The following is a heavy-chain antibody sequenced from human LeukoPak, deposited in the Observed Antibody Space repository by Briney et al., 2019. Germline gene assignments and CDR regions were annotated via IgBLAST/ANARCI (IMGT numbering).Heavy chain of an antibody. Sequence: SGTLPLTCTVSGYSLSGVYYGGWFGRPPGKGLDWIGGIYHSGSIYYNPSLKSRVTISVDTSKNQFSLKLSSVTAADTAVYYCAREWMGVTWIQLRPNFDYWGQGTLVTVSS. D-gene: IGHD5-18*01. J-gene: IGHJ4*02. CDR1: GYSLSGVYY. CDR2: IYHSGSI. CDR3: AREWMGVTWIQLRPNFDY. V-gene: IGHV4-38-2*02.